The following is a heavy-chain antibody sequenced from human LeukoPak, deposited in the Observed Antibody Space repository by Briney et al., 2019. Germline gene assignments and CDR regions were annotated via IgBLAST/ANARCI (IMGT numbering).Heavy chain of an antibody. Sequence: GGSLRLSCAASGFTFTNFAMKWVRQAPGKGLEWVADISGGGEHTFYADSVKGRFTISRDNSKDTLHLQMSIVRPEDTALYYCASGPYSSSYFASWGQGTMVTVSS. CDR3: ASGPYSSSYFAS. V-gene: IGHV3-23*01. CDR1: GFTFTNFA. J-gene: IGHJ4*02. D-gene: IGHD6-13*01. CDR2: ISGGGEHT.